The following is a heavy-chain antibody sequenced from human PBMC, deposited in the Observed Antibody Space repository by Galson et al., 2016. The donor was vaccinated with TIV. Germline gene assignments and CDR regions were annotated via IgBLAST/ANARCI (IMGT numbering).Heavy chain of an antibody. V-gene: IGHV1-69*13. D-gene: IGHD5-18*01. CDR2: IIPLFGTA. CDR1: GDTFTSYP. J-gene: IGHJ6*02. CDR3: SKDRNTALDTYHYYYGMDV. Sequence: SVKVSCKASGDTFTSYPFNWVRQAPGQGLEWMGGIIPLFGTANYAQKFQGRVTVTADESTSTVYLDLSSLRSEDTAMYYCSKDRNTALDTYHYYYGMDVWGQGTLVTVSS.